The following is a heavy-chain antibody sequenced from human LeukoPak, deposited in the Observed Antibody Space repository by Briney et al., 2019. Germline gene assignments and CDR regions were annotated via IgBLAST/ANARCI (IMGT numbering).Heavy chain of an antibody. CDR2: ISGSGGNT. D-gene: IGHD2-2*01. J-gene: IGHJ5*02. CDR1: GFTFRTYA. Sequence: GGSLRLSCAASGFTFRTYAMSWVRQAPGKGLEWVSTISGSGGNTYYADSVKGRFTISRDNSKTTLYLQMNSLRAEDTAVYYCAKGVLDCSSGWPNWFDPWGQGTLVAVSS. V-gene: IGHV3-23*01. CDR3: AKGVLDCSSGWPNWFDP.